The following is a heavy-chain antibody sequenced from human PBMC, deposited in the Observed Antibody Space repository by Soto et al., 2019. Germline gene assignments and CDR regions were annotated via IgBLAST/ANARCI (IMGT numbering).Heavy chain of an antibody. CDR2: IYPSVSS. CDR3: AREKVGTTFFDN. CDR1: GFGISRVNY. J-gene: IGHJ4*02. D-gene: IGHD1-1*01. Sequence: SETLSLTGSVSGFGISRVNYWSLVRQPPGKGLEWIGSIYPSVSSYHNPSLATRLRLSIDTSKNQFTLNLTSVTAADTALYFCAREKVGTTFFDNWGQGIQVTVS. V-gene: IGHV4-38-2*02.